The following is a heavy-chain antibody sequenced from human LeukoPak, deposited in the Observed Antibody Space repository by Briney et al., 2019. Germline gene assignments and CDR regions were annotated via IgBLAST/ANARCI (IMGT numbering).Heavy chain of an antibody. CDR3: AQGGSEIYYFYHGMDV. CDR2: IDSSSSTI. V-gene: IGHV3-48*01. CDR1: GFDFSTYS. Sequence: GGSLRLSCAASGFDFSTYSMHWVRRAPGRGLEWLSYIDSSSSTIYYADSVKGRFTISRDNAKNSLYLQMNSLRAEDTAVYYCAQGGSEIYYFYHGMDVWGRGTTVTVSS. D-gene: IGHD3-10*01. J-gene: IGHJ6*02.